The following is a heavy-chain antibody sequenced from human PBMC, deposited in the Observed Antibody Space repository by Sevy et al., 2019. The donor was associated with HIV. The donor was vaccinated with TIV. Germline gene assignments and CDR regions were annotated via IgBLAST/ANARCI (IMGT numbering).Heavy chain of an antibody. CDR2: IYIGHNT. V-gene: IGHV3-53*01. D-gene: IGHD3-3*01. Sequence: GGSLRLSCAASGLSVSDNFMSWVRQAPGKGLEWVSVIYIGHNTYYADSVKDRFTISRDNAKNTLYLQMNSLRVEDTAVYYCARGKHVSDYYGSFDYWGQGTLVTVSS. CDR1: GLSVSDNF. CDR3: ARGKHVSDYYGSFDY. J-gene: IGHJ4*02.